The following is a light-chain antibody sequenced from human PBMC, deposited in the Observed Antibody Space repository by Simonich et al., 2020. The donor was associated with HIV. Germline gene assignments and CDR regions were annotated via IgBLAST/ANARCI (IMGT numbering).Light chain of an antibody. CDR2: VVT. CDR1: SSDVGGYNY. Sequence: QSALTQPASVSGSPGQSITISCTGTSSDVGGYNYVSWYQQHPGKAPKLIIYVVTNRPAWVSNRFSGSKSGNTASLTISGLQAEDEADYYCSSYTSSSTWVFGGGTKLTVL. J-gene: IGLJ3*02. CDR3: SSYTSSSTWV. V-gene: IGLV2-14*03.